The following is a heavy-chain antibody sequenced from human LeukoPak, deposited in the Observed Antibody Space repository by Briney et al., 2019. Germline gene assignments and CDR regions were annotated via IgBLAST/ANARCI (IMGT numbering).Heavy chain of an antibody. CDR3: AKDMADYGSGSYAFDI. CDR1: GFTFSSYE. D-gene: IGHD3-10*01. CDR2: ISSSGSTI. J-gene: IGHJ3*02. V-gene: IGHV3-48*03. Sequence: GGSLRLSCAASGFTFSSYEMNWVRQAPGKGLEWVSYISSSGSTIYYADSVKGRFTISRDNAKNSLYLQMNSLRAEDMALYYCAKDMADYGSGSYAFDIWGQGTMVTVSS.